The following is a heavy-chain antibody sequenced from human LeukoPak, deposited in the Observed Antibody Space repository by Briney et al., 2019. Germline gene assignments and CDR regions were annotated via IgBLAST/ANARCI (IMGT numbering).Heavy chain of an antibody. CDR1: GFSLSTSGVG. J-gene: IGHJ3*02. D-gene: IGHD3-22*01. CDR2: LYWDGDK. V-gene: IGHV2-5*02. CDR3: AHSSGVITMIVVATSYAFDI. Sequence: GSGPTLVNPTQTLTLTCTFSGFSLSTSGVGVGWIRQPPGKALESLALLYWDGDKRYSPSLKSRLTITKDISKNQVVLTMTNMDPEDTATYYCAHSSGVITMIVVATSYAFDIWGQGTMVTVSS.